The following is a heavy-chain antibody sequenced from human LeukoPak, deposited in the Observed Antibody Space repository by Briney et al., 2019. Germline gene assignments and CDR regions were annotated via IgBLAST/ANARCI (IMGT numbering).Heavy chain of an antibody. CDR1: VGSLISYY. V-gene: IGHV4-59*01. CDR3: ARGGNYWPQWWFDP. J-gene: IGHJ5*02. CDR2: IYYSGRT. D-gene: IGHD1-26*01. Sequence: PSETLSLTCTVSVGSLISYYWRWIPQTPGKELESIGYIYYSGRTNHNPSLKSPVTISMDTAKNQFSLKLSSVTAADTAVYYCARGGNYWPQWWFDPWGRGTLVSVSP.